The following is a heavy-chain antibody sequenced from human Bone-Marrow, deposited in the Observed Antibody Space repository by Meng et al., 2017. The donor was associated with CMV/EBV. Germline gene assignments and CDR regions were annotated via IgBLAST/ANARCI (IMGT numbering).Heavy chain of an antibody. Sequence: GESLKISCAASGFTFSSYSMNWVRQAPGKGLEWVSYISSSSSSIYYADSVKGRFTISRDNAKNSLYLQMNSLRAEDTAVYYCASSRSGSDYGMDVWGQGTTVTVSS. CDR1: GFTFSSYS. J-gene: IGHJ6*02. CDR2: ISSSSSSI. D-gene: IGHD1-26*01. V-gene: IGHV3-48*04. CDR3: ASSRSGSDYGMDV.